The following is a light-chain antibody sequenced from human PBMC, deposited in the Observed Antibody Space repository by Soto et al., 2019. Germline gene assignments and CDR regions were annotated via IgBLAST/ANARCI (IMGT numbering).Light chain of an antibody. V-gene: IGLV2-14*01. CDR2: DVS. Sequence: QSVLTQPASVSGSPGQSITISCTGTSSDVGGYKYVSWYQQHPGKAPKLMIYDVSNRPSGVSNRFSGSKSGNTASLTVSGLQAEDEADYYCNSYTSSSNPYVFGTGTKVTVL. CDR3: NSYTSSSNPYV. J-gene: IGLJ1*01. CDR1: SSDVGGYKY.